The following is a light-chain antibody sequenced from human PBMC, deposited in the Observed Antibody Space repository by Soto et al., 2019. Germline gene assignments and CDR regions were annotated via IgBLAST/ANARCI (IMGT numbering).Light chain of an antibody. J-gene: IGLJ2*01. CDR2: KVS. CDR3: CSYAGSSTPVV. Sequence: QSALTQPASVSGSPRQSITISCTGTSSDVGDGDFVSWYQQRPGNAPKLMIYKVSNRPSGVSNRFSGSKSGNTASLTISGLQAEDEADYYCCSYAGSSTPVVFGGGTKLTVL. CDR1: SSDVGDGDF. V-gene: IGLV2-14*01.